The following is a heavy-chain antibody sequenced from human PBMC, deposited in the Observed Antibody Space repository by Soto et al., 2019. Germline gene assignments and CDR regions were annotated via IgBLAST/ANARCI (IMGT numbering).Heavy chain of an antibody. Sequence: SGPTLVNPTETLTLTCTVSGFSLSNARMGVSWIRQPPGKALEWLAHIFSNDERSYSTSLKSRLTISKDTSKSQVVLTMTNMDTVDTEIYYCARIWGRYYSSPGWFDPWGQGTLVNVSS. CDR2: IFSNDER. J-gene: IGHJ5*02. V-gene: IGHV2-26*01. CDR1: GFSLSNARMG. CDR3: ARIWGRYYSSPGWFDP. D-gene: IGHD1-26*01.